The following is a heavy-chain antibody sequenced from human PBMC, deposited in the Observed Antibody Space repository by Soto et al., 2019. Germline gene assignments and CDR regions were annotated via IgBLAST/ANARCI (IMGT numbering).Heavy chain of an antibody. D-gene: IGHD1-26*01. CDR2: MNPSNGNT. CDR3: AFIQWDSAGY. J-gene: IGHJ4*02. V-gene: IGHV1-8*01. CDR1: GYTFTSSY. Sequence: GASVKVSSKAPGYTFTSSYINWVRQATGQGLGWMGWMNPSNGNTGYAQKFRGRVTMTSNTSISTAYMELNSLTSEATAVYDGAFIQWDSAGYWGQGTLVTVSS.